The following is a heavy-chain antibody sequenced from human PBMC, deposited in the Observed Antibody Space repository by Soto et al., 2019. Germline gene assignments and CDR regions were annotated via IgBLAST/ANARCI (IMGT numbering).Heavy chain of an antibody. V-gene: IGHV4-34*01. CDR3: ASEGGGSYYVGTRLFGALDY. CDR1: GGSFSGYY. CDR2: INHSGST. J-gene: IGHJ4*02. Sequence: NPSETLSLTCAVYGGSFSGYYWSWIRQPPGKGLEWIGEINHSGSTNYNPSLKSRVTISVDTSKNQFSLKLSSVTAADTAVYYCASEGGGSYYVGTRLFGALDYWGQGSLVT. D-gene: IGHD1-26*01.